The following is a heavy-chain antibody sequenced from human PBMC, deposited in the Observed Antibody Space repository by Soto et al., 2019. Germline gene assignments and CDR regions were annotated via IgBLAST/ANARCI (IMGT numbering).Heavy chain of an antibody. CDR2: INHSGST. J-gene: IGHJ4*02. Sequence: SETLSLTCAVYGGSFSGYYWSWIRQPPGKGLEWIGEINHSGSTNYNPSLKSRVTISVDTSKNQFSLKLSSVTAADTAVYYCATDNKGYYDFDYWGQGTLVTVS. CDR1: GGSFSGYY. CDR3: ATDNKGYYDFDY. V-gene: IGHV4-34*01. D-gene: IGHD3-10*01.